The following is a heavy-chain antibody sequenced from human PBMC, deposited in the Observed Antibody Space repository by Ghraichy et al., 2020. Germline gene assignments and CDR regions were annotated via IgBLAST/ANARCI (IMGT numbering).Heavy chain of an antibody. Sequence: SETLSLTCTVSGGSISTYYWSWIRQPPGKGLEWIGYIYYSGSTHYSPSLKSRVTISIDTSKNQFSLKVSSVTAADTAVYYCARATGPPAMSGFDPWGQGTLVTVSS. V-gene: IGHV4-59*01. CDR1: GGSISTYY. CDR3: ARATGPPAMSGFDP. D-gene: IGHD2-2*01. CDR2: IYYSGST. J-gene: IGHJ5*02.